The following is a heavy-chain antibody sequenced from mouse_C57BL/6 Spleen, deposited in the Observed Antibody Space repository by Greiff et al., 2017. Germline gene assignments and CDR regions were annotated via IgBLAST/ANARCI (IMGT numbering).Heavy chain of an antibody. CDR2: IHPNSGST. CDR3: ATFITTVVDYAMDY. D-gene: IGHD1-1*01. V-gene: IGHV1-64*01. J-gene: IGHJ4*01. CDR1: GYTFTSYW. Sequence: QVQLQQPGAELVKPGASVKLSCKASGYTFTSYWMHWVKQRPGQGLEWIGMIHPNSGSTNYNEKFKSKATLTVDKSSSTAYMQLSSLTSEDSAVYYCATFITTVVDYAMDYWGQGTSVTVSS.